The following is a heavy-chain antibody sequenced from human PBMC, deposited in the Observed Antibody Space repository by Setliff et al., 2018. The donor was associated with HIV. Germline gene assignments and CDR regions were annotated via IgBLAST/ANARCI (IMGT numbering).Heavy chain of an antibody. D-gene: IGHD6-13*01. CDR1: GFIFGNAW. CDR2: IKSESDGGTT. Sequence: GALRLSCAASGFIFGNAWMSWVRQAPGKGLEWVGRIKSESDGGTTDYAAPVKGRFTISRDDSKNTLYLQMNSLKTEDTAVYYCTTELLGSSWYGVDYYGMDVWGQGTTVTVSS. V-gene: IGHV3-15*01. CDR3: TTELLGSSWYGVDYYGMDV. J-gene: IGHJ6*02.